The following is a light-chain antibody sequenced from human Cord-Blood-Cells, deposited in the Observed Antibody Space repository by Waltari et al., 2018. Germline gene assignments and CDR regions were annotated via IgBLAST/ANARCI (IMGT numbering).Light chain of an antibody. CDR1: SSDVGGYNY. CDR3: SSYTSSSTWV. V-gene: IGLV2-14*03. CDR2: DVS. Sequence: QSALTQPASVSGSPGQSITTSCTGTSSDVGGYNYVYWYQHHPGKAPKLIIYDVSKRPSGVSNRFSGSKSGTTASLTISGLQAEDESDYYCSSYTSSSTWVFGGGNKLTVL. J-gene: IGLJ3*02.